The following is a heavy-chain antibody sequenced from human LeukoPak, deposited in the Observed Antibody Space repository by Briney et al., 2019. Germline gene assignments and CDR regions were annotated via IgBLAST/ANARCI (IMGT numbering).Heavy chain of an antibody. CDR2: IYYSGST. D-gene: IGHD3-10*01. CDR1: GGSVSSGSYY. Sequence: SETLSLTCTVSGGSVSSGSYYWSWIRQPPGKGLEWIGYIYYSGSTNYNPSLKSRVTISVDMSKNQFSLKLSSVTAADTAVYYCARLTLGGSFDYWGQGTLVTVSS. J-gene: IGHJ4*02. CDR3: ARLTLGGSFDY. V-gene: IGHV4-61*01.